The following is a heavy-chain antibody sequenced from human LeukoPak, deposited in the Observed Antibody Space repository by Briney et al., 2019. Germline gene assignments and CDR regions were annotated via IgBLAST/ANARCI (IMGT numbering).Heavy chain of an antibody. V-gene: IGHV4-39*06. CDR3: GRAPVATPSEFDY. J-gene: IGHJ4*02. Sequence: SETLSLTCTISAASISSSSHHWGWIRQSPGKGLEWIGSIYYGQTIYYNPSLNSRVTISVVTSKDQFTLQLSSTTAADTAVYYCGRAPVATPSEFDYWGQGTLVTVSS. CDR1: AASISSSSHH. CDR2: IYYGQTI. D-gene: IGHD5-12*01.